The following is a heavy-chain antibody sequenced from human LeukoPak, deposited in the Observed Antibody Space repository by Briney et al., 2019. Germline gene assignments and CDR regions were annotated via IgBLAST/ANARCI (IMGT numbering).Heavy chain of an antibody. CDR1: GGSIRSYY. Sequence: SETLSLTCTVSGGSIRSYYWSWIRQPLGKGLEWIGYMYYSGSTNYNPSLKSRITISVDRSKSQFSLKLSSVTAADTAVYYCARHGGSGSYYNWFDPWGQGTLVTVSS. CDR3: ARHGGSGSYYNWFDP. J-gene: IGHJ5*02. CDR2: MYYSGST. V-gene: IGHV4-59*08. D-gene: IGHD3-10*01.